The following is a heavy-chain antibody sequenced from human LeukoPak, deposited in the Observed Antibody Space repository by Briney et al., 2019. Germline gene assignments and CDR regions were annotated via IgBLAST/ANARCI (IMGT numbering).Heavy chain of an antibody. CDR2: IYHSGST. CDR3: ARGGYDFWSGMPYYFDY. J-gene: IGHJ4*02. D-gene: IGHD3-3*01. CDR1: GGSISSGGYS. Sequence: SETLSLTCTVSGGSISSGGYSWSWIRQPPGKGLEWIGYIYHSGSTYYNPSLKSRVTISVDRSKNQFSLKLSSVTAADTAVYYCARGGYDFWSGMPYYFDYWGQGTLVTVSS. V-gene: IGHV4-30-2*01.